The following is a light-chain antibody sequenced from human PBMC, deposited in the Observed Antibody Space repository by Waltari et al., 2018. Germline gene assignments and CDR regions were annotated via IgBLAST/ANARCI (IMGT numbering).Light chain of an antibody. CDR3: QQCYSTPWT. Sequence: DIVMTQSPDSLAVSLGERATINCKSSQSVLYSSNNKNYLAWYQQKPGQPPNLLIYWASTRETGVPDRFSGSGSGTDFTLTISSLQAEDVAVYYCQQCYSTPWTFGQGTKLELK. CDR1: QSVLYSSNNKNY. J-gene: IGKJ1*01. V-gene: IGKV4-1*01. CDR2: WAS.